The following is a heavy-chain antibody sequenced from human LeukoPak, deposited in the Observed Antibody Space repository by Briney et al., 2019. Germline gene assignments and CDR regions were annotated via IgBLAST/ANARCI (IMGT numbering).Heavy chain of an antibody. J-gene: IGHJ4*02. CDR3: AREGYDFWSGYYDY. D-gene: IGHD3-3*01. CDR1: GGSISSGDYY. CDR2: IYYSGST. Sequence: SETLSLTCTVSGGSISSGDYYWSWIRQPPGKGLDWIGYIYYSGSTYYNPSLKSQVTISVDTSKNQFSLKLSSVTAADTAVYYCAREGYDFWSGYYDYWGQGTLVTVSS. V-gene: IGHV4-30-4*01.